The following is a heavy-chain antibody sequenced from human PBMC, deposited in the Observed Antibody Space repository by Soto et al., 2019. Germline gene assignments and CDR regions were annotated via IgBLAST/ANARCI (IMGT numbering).Heavy chain of an antibody. Sequence: ASVKVTCKASGYTFTSYGISWVRQAPGQGLEWMGWISAYNGNTNYAQKLQGRVTMTTDTSTSTAYMELRSLRSDDTAVYYCAREEYYYDSSGYYYHALGPIHSFDYWGQGTLVTVSS. CDR1: GYTFTSYG. J-gene: IGHJ4*02. CDR3: AREEYYYDSSGYYYHALGPIHSFDY. CDR2: ISAYNGNT. V-gene: IGHV1-18*01. D-gene: IGHD3-22*01.